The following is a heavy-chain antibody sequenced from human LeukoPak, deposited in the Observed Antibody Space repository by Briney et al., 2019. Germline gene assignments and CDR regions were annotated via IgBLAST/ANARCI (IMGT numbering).Heavy chain of an antibody. CDR1: GYTFTSYY. CDR2: INPSGGST. J-gene: IGHJ4*02. CDR3: VRDLFTKGPRASPGY. V-gene: IGHV1-46*01. D-gene: IGHD2-2*01. Sequence: ASVKVSCKASGYTFTSYYMHWVRQAPGQGLEWMGIINPSGGSTSYAQKFQGRVTMTRDTSTSTVYMELSGLRSEDTAVYYCVRDLFTKGPRASPGYWGQGTLVTVSS.